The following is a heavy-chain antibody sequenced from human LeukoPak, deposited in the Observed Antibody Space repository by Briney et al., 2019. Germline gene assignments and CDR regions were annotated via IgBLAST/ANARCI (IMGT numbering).Heavy chain of an antibody. J-gene: IGHJ4*02. Sequence: SETLSLTCTVSGDSISSYYWSWIRQPAGKGLEWIGRIYISGSTNYNPSLKSRVTISVDTSKNQFSLNLTSVTAADTALYYCARGSYSSGGQTWRFDYWGQGALVTVSS. CDR1: GDSISSYY. V-gene: IGHV4-4*07. CDR3: ARGSYSSGGQTWRFDY. D-gene: IGHD3-22*01. CDR2: IYISGST.